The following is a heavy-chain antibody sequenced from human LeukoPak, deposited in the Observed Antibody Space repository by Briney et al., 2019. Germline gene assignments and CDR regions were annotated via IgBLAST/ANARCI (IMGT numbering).Heavy chain of an antibody. CDR2: IYYSGST. V-gene: IGHV4-59*01. CDR3: AREVRYCSSTSCYMVGYFDY. CDR1: GGSISSYY. Sequence: PSETLSLTCTVSGGSISSYYWSWIRQPPGKGLEWIGYIYYSGSTNYNPSLKSRATISVDTSKNQFSLKLSSVTAADTAVYYCAREVRYCSSTSCYMVGYFDYWGQGTLVTVSS. D-gene: IGHD2-2*02. J-gene: IGHJ4*02.